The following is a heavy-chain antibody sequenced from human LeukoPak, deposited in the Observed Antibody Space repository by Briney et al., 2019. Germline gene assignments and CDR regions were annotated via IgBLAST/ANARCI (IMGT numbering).Heavy chain of an antibody. CDR1: GFTFDDYA. CDR3: ARDLSYCSSTRCCQYFQH. D-gene: IGHD2-2*01. J-gene: IGHJ1*01. CDR2: ISWNSGSI. V-gene: IGHV3-9*01. Sequence: GRSLRLSCAASGFTFDDYAMHWVRQAPGKGLEWVSGISWNSGSIGYADSVKGRFTISRDNAKNSLYLQMNSLRAEDTAVYYCARDLSYCSSTRCCQYFQHWGQGTLVTVS.